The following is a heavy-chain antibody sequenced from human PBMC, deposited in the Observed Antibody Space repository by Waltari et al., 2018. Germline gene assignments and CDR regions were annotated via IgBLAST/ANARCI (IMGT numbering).Heavy chain of an antibody. Sequence: QVQLVQSGAEVKTPGSSVKVSCKASGGTFSSYAISRVRPAPGQGLEWMGRIIPIVGTANYAQKFQGRVTITADESTSTAYMELSSLRSEDTAVYYCAREEMATIGAFDPWGQGTLVTVSS. CDR1: GGTFSSYA. D-gene: IGHD5-12*01. CDR2: IIPIVGTA. J-gene: IGHJ5*02. V-gene: IGHV1-69*11. CDR3: AREEMATIGAFDP.